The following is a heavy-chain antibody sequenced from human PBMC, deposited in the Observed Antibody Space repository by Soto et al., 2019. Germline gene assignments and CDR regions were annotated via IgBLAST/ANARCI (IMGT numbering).Heavy chain of an antibody. V-gene: IGHV1-69*02. D-gene: IGHD2-21*02. J-gene: IGHJ4*01. CDR2: VIPNHGVV. CDR1: VRYYRSYT. CDR3: ASESTGDCALLAY. Sequence: QVQVVQSGAEVKKPGSSVKVSFKASVRYYRSYTITWVRQAPGQGLEWMGRVIPNHGVVNYAQKLQGKVTITADKSTTTTYRELSSRRSDDTAVDYCASESTGDCALLAYWGQGTRVTVSS.